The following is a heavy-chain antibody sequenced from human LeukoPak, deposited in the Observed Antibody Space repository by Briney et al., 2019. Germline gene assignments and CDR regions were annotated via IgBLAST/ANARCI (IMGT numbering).Heavy chain of an antibody. D-gene: IGHD6-19*01. J-gene: IGHJ4*02. CDR3: ARSLEAVAGIDY. CDR2: IYSGGST. CDR1: GFTVSSNY. V-gene: IGHV3-53*01. Sequence: GGSLRLSCAASGFTVSSNYMSWVRQAPGKGLEWVSVIYSGGSTYYADSVKGRFTISRDNSKNTLYLQMNSLRAEDTAVYYCARSLEAVAGIDYWGQGTLVTVSS.